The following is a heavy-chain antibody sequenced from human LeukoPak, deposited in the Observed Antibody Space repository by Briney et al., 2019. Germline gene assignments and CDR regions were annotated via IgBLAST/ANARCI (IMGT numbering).Heavy chain of an antibody. CDR3: AREEGGGSAGD. V-gene: IGHV4-38-2*02. D-gene: IGHD2-15*01. Sequence: PSETLSLTCAVSGYSISSGYYWGWIRQPPGKGLEWIGSIYHSGSTYYNPSLKSRVTISVDTSKNQFSLKLSAVTAADTAVYYCAREEGGGSAGDWGQGTLVTVSS. CDR1: GYSISSGYY. J-gene: IGHJ4*02. CDR2: IYHSGST.